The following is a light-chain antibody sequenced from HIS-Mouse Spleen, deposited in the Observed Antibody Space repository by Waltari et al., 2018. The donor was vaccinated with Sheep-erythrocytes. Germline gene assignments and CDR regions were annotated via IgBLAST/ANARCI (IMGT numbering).Light chain of an antibody. CDR1: NIGMKN. V-gene: IGLV3-9*01. J-gene: IGLJ2*01. Sequence: SYEPTQPLSVSVAMGQTARITCGGNNIGMKNVHWYQQKPGQAPVLVIYRDSNRPSGIPERFSGSNSGNTATLTISRAQAGDEADYYCQVWDSSTVVFGGGTKLTVL. CDR3: QVWDSSTVV. CDR2: RDS.